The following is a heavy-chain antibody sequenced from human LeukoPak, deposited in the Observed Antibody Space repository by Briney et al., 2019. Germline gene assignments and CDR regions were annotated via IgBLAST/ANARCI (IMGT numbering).Heavy chain of an antibody. Sequence: SVKVSCKASGYTFTGYYMHWVRQAPGQGLEWMGGIIPIFGTANYAQKFQGRVTITADKSTSTAYMELSSLRSEDTAVYYCARGSFTITMIVGNAFDIWGQGTMVTVSS. D-gene: IGHD3-22*01. CDR3: ARGSFTITMIVGNAFDI. CDR2: IIPIFGTA. CDR1: GYTFTGYY. V-gene: IGHV1-69*06. J-gene: IGHJ3*02.